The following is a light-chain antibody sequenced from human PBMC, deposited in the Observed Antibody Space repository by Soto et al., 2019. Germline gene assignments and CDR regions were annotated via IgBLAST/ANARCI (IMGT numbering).Light chain of an antibody. CDR1: TGDVGAYNF. J-gene: IGLJ3*02. CDR2: DAN. Sequence: QSALTQPRSVSGSPGQSVTISCTGTTGDVGAYNFVSWYQLYPGKAPKLMIYDANKRPSGVPDRFSASKSDNTASLTISGLQAEDEADYHCCSYAGSFTWVFGGGTKLTVL. V-gene: IGLV2-11*01. CDR3: CSYAGSFTWV.